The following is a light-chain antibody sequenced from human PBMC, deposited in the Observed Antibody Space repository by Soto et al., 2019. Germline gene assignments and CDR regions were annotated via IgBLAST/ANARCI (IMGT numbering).Light chain of an antibody. CDR2: DAS. CDR1: QGVSSY. CDR3: QQRSNWGD. Sequence: EIVLTQSPATLSLSPGERATLSCRASQGVSSYLAWYQQKPGQAPRLLIYDASNRATGIPARFSGSGSGTDFTLTISSLEPEDFAVYYCQQRSNWGDFGQGTRLEIK. V-gene: IGKV3D-11*01. J-gene: IGKJ5*01.